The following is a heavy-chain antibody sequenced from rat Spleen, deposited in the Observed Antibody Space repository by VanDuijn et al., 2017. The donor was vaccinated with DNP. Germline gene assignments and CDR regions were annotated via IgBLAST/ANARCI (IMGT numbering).Heavy chain of an antibody. CDR3: ARDMDYYDGSYYRYYFDY. CDR2: ITYDGSRT. J-gene: IGHJ2*01. V-gene: IGHV5S10*01. CDR1: GFTFSDYN. Sequence: EVQLVESGGGLVQPGRSLKLSCAASGFTFSDYNMAWVRQAPKKGLEWVATITYDGSRTYYRDSVKGRFTISRDNAKNTLYLRMNSLRSEDTATYYCARDMDYYDGSYYRYYFDYWGQGVMVTVSS. D-gene: IGHD1-12*02.